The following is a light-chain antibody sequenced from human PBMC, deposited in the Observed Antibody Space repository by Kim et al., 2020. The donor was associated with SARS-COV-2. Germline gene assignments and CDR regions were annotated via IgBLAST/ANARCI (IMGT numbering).Light chain of an antibody. J-gene: IGLJ1*01. CDR3: QAWDSTTGV. CDR2: QDT. V-gene: IGLV3-1*01. Sequence: VSPGQTASITCSGDKLGDKYACWYQQKPGQSPILVIYQDTERPSGIPERFSGSNSGNTATLTISGTQPMDEADYYCQAWDSTTGVFGTGTKVTVL. CDR1: KLGDKY.